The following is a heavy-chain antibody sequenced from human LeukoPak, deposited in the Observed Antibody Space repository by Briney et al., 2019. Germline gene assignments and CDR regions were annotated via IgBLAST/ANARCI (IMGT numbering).Heavy chain of an antibody. D-gene: IGHD3-22*01. V-gene: IGHV3-23*01. J-gene: IGHJ4*02. Sequence: GGSLRLSCAASGFTFSSYGMHWVRQAPRKGLEWVSAIRGNAGTTYYADSVKGRFTIFRDNSKNTLYLQMNSLRVEDTAVYYCAKGHGDSDGYYYFDSWGQGTLVTVPS. CDR2: IRGNAGTT. CDR1: GFTFSSYG. CDR3: AKGHGDSDGYYYFDS.